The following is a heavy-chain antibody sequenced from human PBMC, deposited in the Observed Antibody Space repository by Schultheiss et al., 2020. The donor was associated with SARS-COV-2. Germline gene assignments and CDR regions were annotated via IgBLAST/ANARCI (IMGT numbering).Heavy chain of an antibody. CDR1: GFTFSNYA. CDR3: ARDRIAAAGRSYYYMDV. V-gene: IGHV3-23*01. Sequence: GGSLRLSCAASGFTFSNYAMTWVRQAPGKGLEWVSSTSGGNNAIDYADSVKGRFTISRDNSKNTLFLQMNSLRAEDTAVYYCARDRIAAAGRSYYYMDVWGKGTTVTVSS. CDR2: TSGGNNAI. J-gene: IGHJ6*03. D-gene: IGHD6-13*01.